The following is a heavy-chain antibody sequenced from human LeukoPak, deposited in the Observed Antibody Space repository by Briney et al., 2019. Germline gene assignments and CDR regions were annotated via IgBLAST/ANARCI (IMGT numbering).Heavy chain of an antibody. J-gene: IGHJ3*02. Sequence: GGSLRLSCAASGFTFSSYSMNWVRQAPGKGLEWVSSISSSSSYIYYADSVKGRFTISRDNAKNSLYLQMNSLRAEDTAVYYCARDMADYDCVGGSYEDAFDIWGQGTMVTVSS. CDR2: ISSSSSYI. D-gene: IGHD3-16*01. V-gene: IGHV3-21*01. CDR1: GFTFSSYS. CDR3: ARDMADYDCVGGSYEDAFDI.